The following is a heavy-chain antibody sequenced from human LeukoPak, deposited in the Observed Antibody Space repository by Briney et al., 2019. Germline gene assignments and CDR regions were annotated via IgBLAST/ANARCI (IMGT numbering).Heavy chain of an antibody. CDR3: VKDRHGHYALDY. Sequence: PGGSLRLSCAASGFTFSSYAMSWVRQAPGKGLEWVSAISGSGGSTYYADSVKGRLTISRDNSKNTLYLQMSSLRREDTAVYYCVKDRHGHYALDYCGQGTLVTVSS. V-gene: IGHV3-23*01. CDR1: GFTFSSYA. CDR2: ISGSGGST. D-gene: IGHD4-17*01. J-gene: IGHJ4*02.